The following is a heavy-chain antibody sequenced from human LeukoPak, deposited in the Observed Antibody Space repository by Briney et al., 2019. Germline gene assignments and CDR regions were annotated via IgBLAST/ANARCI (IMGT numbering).Heavy chain of an antibody. CDR2: IKQDGSEK. Sequence: GGSLRLSCAASGFIFSDYYMSWIRQAPGKGLEWVANIKQDGSEKYYVDSVKGRFTISRDNAKNSLYLLMNSLRAEDTAVYYCARDCSGYSCYSCNFDYWGQGTLVTVSS. J-gene: IGHJ4*02. CDR3: ARDCSGYSCYSCNFDY. CDR1: GFIFSDYY. V-gene: IGHV3-7*01. D-gene: IGHD2-15*01.